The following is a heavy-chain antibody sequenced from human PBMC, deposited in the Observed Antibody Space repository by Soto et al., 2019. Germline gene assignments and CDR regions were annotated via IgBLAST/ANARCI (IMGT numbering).Heavy chain of an antibody. Sequence: VQLVESGAEVKKPGASVKVSCKASGYTFTSYYMHWVRQAPGQGLEWMGIINPSGGSTSYAQKFQGRVTMTRDTSTSTVYMELSSLRSEDTAVYYCSRVRGGYYYYYGMDVWGQGTTVTVSS. D-gene: IGHD3-16*01. CDR1: GYTFTSYY. V-gene: IGHV1-46*01. CDR3: SRVRGGYYYYYGMDV. J-gene: IGHJ6*02. CDR2: INPSGGST.